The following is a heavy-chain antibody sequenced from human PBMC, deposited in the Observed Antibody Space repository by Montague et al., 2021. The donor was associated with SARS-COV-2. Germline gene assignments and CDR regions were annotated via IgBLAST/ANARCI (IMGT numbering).Heavy chain of an antibody. D-gene: IGHD6-6*01. CDR1: GGSITGFS. CDR3: ARTPPRPLSLDS. J-gene: IGHJ4*02. V-gene: IGHV4-4*07. CDR2: VTTSGTT. Sequence: SETLSLTCAVSGGSITGFSWSWVRQPAGKGLEWIGRVTTSGTTNYSPSLMSRVTMSVDTSKNQFSLNLNSVTAADTAIYYCARTPPRPLSLDSWGQGTLVTVSS.